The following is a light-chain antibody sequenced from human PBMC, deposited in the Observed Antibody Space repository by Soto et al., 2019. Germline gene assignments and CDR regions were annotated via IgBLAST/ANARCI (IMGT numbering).Light chain of an antibody. Sequence: QSALTQPASVSGYPGQSITISCTGSSSDVGGYNYVSWYQQHPGKAPKLMIYEVGNRPSGVSDRFSGSKSVNTASLTISGLQAEDEADYYCSSYTSTNTLVFGTGTKVTVL. CDR3: SSYTSTNTLV. CDR1: SSDVGGYNY. CDR2: EVG. J-gene: IGLJ1*01. V-gene: IGLV2-14*01.